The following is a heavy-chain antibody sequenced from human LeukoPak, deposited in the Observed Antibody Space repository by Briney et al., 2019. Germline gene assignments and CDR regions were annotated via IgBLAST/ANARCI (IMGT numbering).Heavy chain of an antibody. Sequence: SVKVSCKASGGTFSSYAISWVRQAPGQGLEWMGRIIPILGIANYAQKFQGRVTITADESTSTAYMELSSLRSEDTAVYYCARDNRPGYYYDSSGYPAWGQGTLVTVSS. CDR3: ARDNRPGYYYDSSGYPA. CDR1: GGTFSSYA. D-gene: IGHD3-22*01. CDR2: IIPILGIA. V-gene: IGHV1-69*04. J-gene: IGHJ5*02.